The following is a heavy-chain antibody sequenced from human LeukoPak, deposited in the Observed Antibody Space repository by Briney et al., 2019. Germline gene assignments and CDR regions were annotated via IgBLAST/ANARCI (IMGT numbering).Heavy chain of an antibody. J-gene: IGHJ4*02. CDR2: IYPGDSDI. CDR3: ARHFGYSAYDGDY. Sequence: GESLKISCKGSGYNFMKYWIAWVRPMPGKGLEWMGIIYPGDSDIRYSPSFQGQVTISADKSITTAYLQWRSLKASDTAMYYCARHFGYSAYDGDYWGQGTLVTVSS. V-gene: IGHV5-51*01. CDR1: GYNFMKYW. D-gene: IGHD5-12*01.